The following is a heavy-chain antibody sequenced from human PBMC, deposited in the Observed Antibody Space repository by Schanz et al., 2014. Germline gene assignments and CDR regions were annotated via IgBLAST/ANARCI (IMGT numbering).Heavy chain of an antibody. CDR3: AKHLYQYNYYGMDV. V-gene: IGHV3-53*01. Sequence: EVQLVESGGGLIQPGGSLRLSCAASGFTVSSIYMNWVRQAPGKGLQWVSVIYSGGDTYYVDSVKGRFTISRDNSKNTLSLQLNSLRADDTAVYYCAKHLYQYNYYGMDVWGQGTTVTDSS. J-gene: IGHJ6*02. CDR1: GFTVSSIY. CDR2: IYSGGDT. D-gene: IGHD2-2*02.